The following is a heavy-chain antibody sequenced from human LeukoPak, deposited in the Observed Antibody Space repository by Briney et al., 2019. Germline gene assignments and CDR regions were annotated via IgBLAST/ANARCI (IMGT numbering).Heavy chain of an antibody. CDR3: DFYDSSGYGDY. CDR2: IIPIFGTA. D-gene: IGHD3-22*01. V-gene: IGHV1-69*06. J-gene: IGHJ4*02. Sequence: SVKVSCKASGGTFSSYAISWVRQAPGQGLEWMGGIIPIFGTANYAQKFQGRVTITADKSTSTAYMELSSLRSEDTAVYYCDFYDSSGYGDYWGQGTLVTVSS. CDR1: GGTFSSYA.